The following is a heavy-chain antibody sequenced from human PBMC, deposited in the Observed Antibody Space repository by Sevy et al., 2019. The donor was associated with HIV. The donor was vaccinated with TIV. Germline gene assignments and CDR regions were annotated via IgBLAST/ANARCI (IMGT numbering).Heavy chain of an antibody. CDR1: GFTVTGNY. CDR3: ARDRYYDASGYYYYYYCMDV. V-gene: IGHV3-66*01. Sequence: GGSLRLSCEASGFTVTGNYMAWVRLAPGKGLEWVSLIDSGGSTYYADSVKGRFTISRDNAKNTLYLQMNPLRAEDTAVYFCARDRYYDASGYYYYYYCMDVWGQGTTVTVSS. J-gene: IGHJ6*02. D-gene: IGHD3-22*01. CDR2: IDSGGST.